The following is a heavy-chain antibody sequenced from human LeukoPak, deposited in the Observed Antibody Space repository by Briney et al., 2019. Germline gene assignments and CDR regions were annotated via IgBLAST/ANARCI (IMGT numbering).Heavy chain of an antibody. V-gene: IGHV3-30*02. CDR1: GFIFSDYG. D-gene: IGHD3-3*01. CDR2: IRYDGSDE. J-gene: IGHJ4*02. CDR3: ATTIFGVVDY. Sequence: PGGSLRLSCAASGFIFSDYGMYWVRQAPGKGLEWVAFIRYDGSDEDYADSVKGRFTISRDNAKNSLYLQMNSLRAEDTAVYYCATTIFGVVDYWGQGTLVTVSS.